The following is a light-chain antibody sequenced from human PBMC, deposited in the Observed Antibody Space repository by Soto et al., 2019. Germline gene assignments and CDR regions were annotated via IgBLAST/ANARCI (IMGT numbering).Light chain of an antibody. V-gene: IGKV1-39*01. CDR3: QQGYSTPLT. CDR1: QRISSY. J-gene: IGKJ4*02. CDR2: AAS. Sequence: DIQMTQSPSSLSASVGDRVTITCRASQRISSYLNWYQQKPGKAPKLLIYAASSLQSGVPSRFSGRGCVTDFTLTISSLQAEDCATYYCQQGYSTPLTFGGGTKVEIK.